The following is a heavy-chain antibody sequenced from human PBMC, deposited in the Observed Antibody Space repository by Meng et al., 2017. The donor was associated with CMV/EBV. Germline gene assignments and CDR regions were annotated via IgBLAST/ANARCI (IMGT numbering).Heavy chain of an antibody. CDR2: IKQDGSEK. Sequence: SCAASGFTFSSYWMSWVRQAPGKGLEWAANIKQDGSEKYYVDSAKGRFTISRDNAKNSLYLQMNSLRAEDTAVYYCARGNNYDFWSGDAFDIWGQGTMVTVSS. CDR3: ARGNNYDFWSGDAFDI. D-gene: IGHD3-3*01. V-gene: IGHV3-7*01. CDR1: GFTFSSYW. J-gene: IGHJ3*02.